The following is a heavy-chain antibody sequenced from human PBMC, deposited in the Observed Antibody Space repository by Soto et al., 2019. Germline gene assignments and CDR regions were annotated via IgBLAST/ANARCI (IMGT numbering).Heavy chain of an antibody. Sequence: SETLSLTCTVSGGSISSGGCYWSWIRQHPGKGLEWIGYIYYSGSTYYNPSLKSRVTISVDTSKNQFSLKLSSVTAADTAVYYCARWYYDFWSGYSPPTYYGMDVWGQGTTVTVSS. CDR1: GGSISSGGCY. D-gene: IGHD3-3*01. V-gene: IGHV4-31*03. J-gene: IGHJ6*02. CDR2: IYYSGST. CDR3: ARWYYDFWSGYSPPTYYGMDV.